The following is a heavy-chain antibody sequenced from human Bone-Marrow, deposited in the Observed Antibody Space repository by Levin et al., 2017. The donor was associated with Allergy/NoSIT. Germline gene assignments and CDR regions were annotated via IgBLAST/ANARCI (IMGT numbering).Heavy chain of an antibody. CDR3: ARDFSLGVTTTMFGTFLEY. CDR2: ISYDGTNK. D-gene: IGHD3-10*02. CDR1: GFSFSHYA. Sequence: LSLTCAASGFSFSHYAMHWVRQAPGKGLEWVAIISYDGTNKYYTFSVKGRFTISRDNSKNTLYLHMDGLRAEDTAVYFCARDFSLGVTTTMFGTFLEYWGQGTLVTVSS. V-gene: IGHV3-30-3*01. J-gene: IGHJ4*02.